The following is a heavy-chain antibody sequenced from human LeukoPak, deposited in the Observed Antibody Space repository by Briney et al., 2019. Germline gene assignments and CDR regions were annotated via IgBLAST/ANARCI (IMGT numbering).Heavy chain of an antibody. V-gene: IGHV1-18*01. Sequence: ASVKVSCKASGYTFIIYGISWVRRAPGQGLEWMGRISTNNGNTNYAQKLQGRVTMTADTSTSTAYMELGSLRSDDTAVYYCARDLDNRNDLYYLDWWGQGTLVTVSS. J-gene: IGHJ4*02. CDR3: ARDLDNRNDLYYLDW. CDR1: GYTFIIYG. CDR2: ISTNNGNT. D-gene: IGHD1-20*01.